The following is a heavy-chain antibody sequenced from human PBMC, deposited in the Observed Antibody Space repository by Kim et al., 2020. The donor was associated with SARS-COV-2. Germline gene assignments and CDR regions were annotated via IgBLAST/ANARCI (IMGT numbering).Heavy chain of an antibody. CDR1: GFTFGDYA. D-gene: IGHD6-19*01. CDR2: IRSKAYGGTT. V-gene: IGHV3-49*03. J-gene: IGHJ4*02. Sequence: GGSLRLSCTASGFTFGDYAMSWFRQAPGKGLEWVGFIRSKAYGGTTEYAASVKGRFTISRDDSKSIAYLQMNSLKTEDTAVYYCTRAGTGYSSGWYRSGWGQGTLVTVSS. CDR3: TRAGTGYSSGWYRSG.